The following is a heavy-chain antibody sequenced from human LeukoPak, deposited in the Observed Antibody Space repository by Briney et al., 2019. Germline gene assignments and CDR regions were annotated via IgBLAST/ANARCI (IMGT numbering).Heavy chain of an antibody. CDR2: IHPSGML. J-gene: IGHJ4*02. V-gene: IGHV4-31*03. Sequence: SQTLSLTCTVSGASFNSDDQYWNWIRQSPGKGLEWIGSIHPSGMLYNTPSLESRITMSSATSKNQFSLNLNSVTAADTAVYFCSRGLDSRKLGYWGQGILVTVSS. D-gene: IGHD3-22*01. CDR3: SRGLDSRKLGY. CDR1: GASFNSDDQY.